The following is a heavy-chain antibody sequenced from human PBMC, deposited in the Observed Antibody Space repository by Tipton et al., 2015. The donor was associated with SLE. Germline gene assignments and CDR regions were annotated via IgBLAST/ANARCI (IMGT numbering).Heavy chain of an antibody. D-gene: IGHD5-12*01. CDR1: GGSIRSDDYY. J-gene: IGHJ4*02. CDR2: INYGGST. Sequence: LRLSCAVSGGSIRSDDYYWTWIRQRPGKGLEWIGHINYGGSTYYKPSLKSRLTISVDTSKNQFSLKLISVTAADTAVYFCARGGVGGYDYFDYWGQGTLVTVSS. CDR3: ARGGVGGYDYFDY. V-gene: IGHV4-31*11.